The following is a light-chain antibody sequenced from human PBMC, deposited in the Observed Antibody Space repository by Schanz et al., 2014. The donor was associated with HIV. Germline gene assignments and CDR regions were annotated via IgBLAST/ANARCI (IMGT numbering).Light chain of an antibody. CDR2: NND. CDR3: ATWDISRNGPV. J-gene: IGLJ2*01. CDR1: TSTLERTP. V-gene: IGLV1-44*01. Sequence: QSVLTQSPSVSGTPGQRVTISCSGSTSTLERTPVDWYQHLPGTAPRLLIRNNDVRPSGVTDRFSGSKSGTSASLVISGLQSEDEADYFCATWDISRNGPVFGGGTKVTVL.